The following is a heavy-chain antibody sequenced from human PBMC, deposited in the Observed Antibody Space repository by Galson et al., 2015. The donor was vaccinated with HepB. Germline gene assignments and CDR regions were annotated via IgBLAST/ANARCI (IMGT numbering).Heavy chain of an antibody. CDR2: ISGSGGST. V-gene: IGHV3-23*01. D-gene: IGHD6-13*01. Sequence: SLRLSCAASGFTFSSYAMSWVRQAPGKGLEWVSAISGSGGSTYYADSVKGRFTISRDNSKNTQYLQMNSLRAEDTAVYYCANRIAAGGTPIDYWGQGTLVTVSS. J-gene: IGHJ4*02. CDR3: ANRIAAGGTPIDY. CDR1: GFTFSSYA.